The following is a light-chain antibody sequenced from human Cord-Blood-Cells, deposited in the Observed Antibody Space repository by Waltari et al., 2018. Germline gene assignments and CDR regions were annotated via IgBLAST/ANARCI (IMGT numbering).Light chain of an antibody. CDR1: SSDVGSYNL. J-gene: IGLJ3*02. CDR2: VGS. V-gene: IGLV2-23*01. Sequence: QSALTQPASVSGSPGQSITISCTGTSSDVGSYNLVSWYQQHPGKDPKLMIYVGSKRPSGVSNRFSGPKSGNTASLTISGLQAEDEADDYCCSYAGSSTWVFGGGTKLTVL. CDR3: CSYAGSSTWV.